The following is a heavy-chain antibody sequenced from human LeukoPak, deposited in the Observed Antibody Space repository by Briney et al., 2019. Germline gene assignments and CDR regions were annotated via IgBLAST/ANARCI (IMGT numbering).Heavy chain of an antibody. D-gene: IGHD2-2*01. Sequence: EPGGSLSLSCAASGFTFSDYYMNWIRQAPGKGLERVSYISSSGSSIYYADSVKGRFTSSRDNAKNSLYLQMNSLRAEDTAVYYCARVCSNTSCWGAFDIWGQGTMVTVSS. CDR3: ARVCSNTSCWGAFDI. J-gene: IGHJ3*02. V-gene: IGHV3-11*04. CDR2: ISSSGSSI. CDR1: GFTFSDYY.